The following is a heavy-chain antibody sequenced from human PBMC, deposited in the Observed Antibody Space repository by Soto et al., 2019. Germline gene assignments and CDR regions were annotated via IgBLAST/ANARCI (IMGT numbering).Heavy chain of an antibody. CDR2: VYHTGNT. Sequence: QVQLQESGPGLVKPSETLSLTCTVSGVSITPYYWTWIRHPPGKGLEWIGYVYHTGNTYYNPSLKSRVTISLDTSKNQVSLRLKSVTAADTALYYGAREQYNWKLWGQGTLVTVSS. D-gene: IGHD1-20*01. CDR3: AREQYNWKL. V-gene: IGHV4-59*01. J-gene: IGHJ4*02. CDR1: GVSITPYY.